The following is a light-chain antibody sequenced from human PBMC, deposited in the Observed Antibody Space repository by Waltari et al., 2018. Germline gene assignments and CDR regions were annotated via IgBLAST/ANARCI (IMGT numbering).Light chain of an antibody. V-gene: IGKV1-33*01. CDR2: DAS. Sequence: TCRESKDIRKNLSWFQERPGKAPKLLIYDASNLEAGVPSRFSGTGSGTDFSLTISSLQPEDSATYYCQHYNNLPYTFSRGTKLQIK. J-gene: IGKJ2*01. CDR1: KDIRKN. CDR3: QHYNNLPYT.